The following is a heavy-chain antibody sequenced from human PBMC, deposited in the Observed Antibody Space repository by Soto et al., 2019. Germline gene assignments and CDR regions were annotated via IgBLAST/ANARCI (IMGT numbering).Heavy chain of an antibody. D-gene: IGHD3-10*01. J-gene: IGHJ4*02. CDR3: AKDKGYNYDSGSYRSFDY. CDR1: GFTFSAYA. CDR2: IYGSGGSS. V-gene: IGHV3-23*01. Sequence: EVQLLESGGGLVQPGGSLSLSCATSGFTFSAYAMSWVRQAPGKGLEWVSAIYGSGGSSDYADTVKGRFTISRDNSKNAVDLQMNSLRAEATAVYFCAKDKGYNYDSGSYRSFDYWGQGTLGTVSS.